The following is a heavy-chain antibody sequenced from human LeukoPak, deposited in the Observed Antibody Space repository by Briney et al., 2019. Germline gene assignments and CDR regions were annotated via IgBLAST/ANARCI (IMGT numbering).Heavy chain of an antibody. CDR3: ARVGGAARSYFDY. V-gene: IGHV1-69*05. CDR2: IIPIFGTA. J-gene: IGHJ4*02. Sequence: SVKVSCKASGGTFSSYAISWVRQAPGQGLEWMGGIIPIFGTANYAQKFQGRVTITTDESTSTASMELSSLSSEDTAVYYCARVGGAARSYFDYWGQGTLVTVSS. CDR1: GGTFSSYA. D-gene: IGHD6-6*01.